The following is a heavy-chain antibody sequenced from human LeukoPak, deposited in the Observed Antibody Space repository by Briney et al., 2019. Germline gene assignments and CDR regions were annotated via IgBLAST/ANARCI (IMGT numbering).Heavy chain of an antibody. V-gene: IGHV3-7*01. Sequence: GGSLRLSCAASGFTFSSYWMSWVRQAPGKGLEWVANIKQDGSEKYYVDSVKGRFTISRDNAKNSLCLQMNSLRAEDTAVYYCAPVEYSYDYYFDYWGQGTLVTVSS. D-gene: IGHD5-18*01. CDR2: IKQDGSEK. CDR3: APVEYSYDYYFDY. CDR1: GFTFSSYW. J-gene: IGHJ4*02.